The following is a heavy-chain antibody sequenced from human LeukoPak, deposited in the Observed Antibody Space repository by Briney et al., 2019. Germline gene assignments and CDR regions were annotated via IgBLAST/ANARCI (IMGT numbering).Heavy chain of an antibody. CDR3: AKDGEAYDY. CDR1: GFTFSSYA. V-gene: IGHV3-23*01. J-gene: IGHJ4*02. CDR2: ISASGGST. D-gene: IGHD7-27*01. Sequence: GGSLRLSCAASGFTFSSYAMSWVRQAPGKGLEWVSGISASGGSTNYADSVRGRFTISRDNSKNTLYVQMNSLRDEDTALYYCAKDGEAYDYWGQGTLVTVSS.